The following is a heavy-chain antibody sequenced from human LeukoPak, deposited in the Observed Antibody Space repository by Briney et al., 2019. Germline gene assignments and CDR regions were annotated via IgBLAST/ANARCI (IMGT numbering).Heavy chain of an antibody. CDR2: FNPENGNT. CDR1: GYSFVGYG. CDR3: ARSRYCSSTSCYTYYMDV. J-gene: IGHJ6*03. V-gene: IGHV1-18*01. Sequence: ASVKVSCKASGYSFVGYGITWVRQAPGQGLEWMGWFNPENGNTNYAQKVQGRVTMTADTSTSTSYMELRSLRSDDTAVYYCARSRYCSSTSCYTYYMDVWGKGTTVTVSS. D-gene: IGHD2-2*02.